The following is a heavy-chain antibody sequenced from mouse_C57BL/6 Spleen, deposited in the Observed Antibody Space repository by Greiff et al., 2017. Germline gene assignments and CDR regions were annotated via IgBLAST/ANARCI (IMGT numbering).Heavy chain of an antibody. D-gene: IGHD1-1*01. Sequence: VQLQQSGPELVKPGASVKISCKASGYTFTDYYMNWVKQSPGKSLEWIGDINPDNGGTSYNQKFKGKATLTVDKSSSTAYMELRSLTSEDSAVYYCARDGSSYWYFDVWGTGTTVTVSS. CDR2: INPDNGGT. J-gene: IGHJ1*03. V-gene: IGHV1-26*01. CDR3: ARDGSSYWYFDV. CDR1: GYTFTDYY.